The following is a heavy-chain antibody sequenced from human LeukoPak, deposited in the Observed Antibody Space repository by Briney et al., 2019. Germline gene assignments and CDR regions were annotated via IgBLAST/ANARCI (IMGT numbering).Heavy chain of an antibody. CDR3: AKEVLLALFDY. CDR1: GFTFSTYG. CDR2: IQYDETTE. J-gene: IGHJ4*02. V-gene: IGHV3-30*02. D-gene: IGHD2-21*01. Sequence: GGSLRLSCTTSGFTFSTYGMHWVRQAPGKGREWVAFIQYDETTEIYADSVTGRFTISRDTSTNTPYLQMNSQMTKKTGLYHRAKEVLLALFDYWGQGILVTVSS.